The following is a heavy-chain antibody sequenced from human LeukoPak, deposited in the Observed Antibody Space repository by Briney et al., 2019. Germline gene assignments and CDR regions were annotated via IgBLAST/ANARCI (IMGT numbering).Heavy chain of an antibody. D-gene: IGHD3-3*01. CDR1: GFTFSSYA. CDR2: ISGSGGST. J-gene: IGHJ6*03. Sequence: PGGSLRLSCAASGFTFSSYAMSWVRQAPGKGLEWVSAISGSGGSTYYADSVKGRFTISRDNAKNSLYLQMNSLRAEDTAVYYCARVCDFWSGYCGYYMDVWGKGTTVTVSS. V-gene: IGHV3-23*01. CDR3: ARVCDFWSGYCGYYMDV.